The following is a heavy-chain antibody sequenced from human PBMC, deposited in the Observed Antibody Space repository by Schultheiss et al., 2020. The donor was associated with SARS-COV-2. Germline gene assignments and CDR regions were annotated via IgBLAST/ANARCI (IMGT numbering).Heavy chain of an antibody. CDR3: ARGGRWLEISRGYFDY. CDR1: GFTFSSYG. CDR2: IWYDGSNK. J-gene: IGHJ4*02. D-gene: IGHD5-24*01. Sequence: GESLKISCAASGFTFSSYGMHWVRQAPGKGLEWVAVIWYDGSNKYYADSVKGRFTISRDNSKNTLYLQMNSLRAEDTAVYYCARGGRWLEISRGYFDYWGQGTLVTVSS. V-gene: IGHV3-33*01.